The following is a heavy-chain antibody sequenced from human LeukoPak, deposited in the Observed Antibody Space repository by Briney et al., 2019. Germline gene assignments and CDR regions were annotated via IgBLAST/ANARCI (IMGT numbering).Heavy chain of an antibody. J-gene: IGHJ3*02. CDR3: ARELRWLSSYYAFDI. CDR2: ISSSSSYI. V-gene: IGHV3-21*01. Sequence: GSLRLSCAASGFTFSSYSMNWVRQAPEKGLEWVLSISSSSSYIYYAYPVKGRFTISRDNAKNSLYLQMTSLRAEDTAVYYCARELRWLSSYYAFDIWGQGTMVTVSS. CDR1: GFTFSSYS. D-gene: IGHD3-22*01.